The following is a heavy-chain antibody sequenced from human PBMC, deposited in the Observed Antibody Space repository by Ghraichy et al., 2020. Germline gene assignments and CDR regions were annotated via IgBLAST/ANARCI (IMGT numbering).Heavy chain of an antibody. CDR2: ISGTTGNT. Sequence: GGSLRLSCAASGFTFSSSPMNWVRLVPGKGLEWVSTISGTTGNTYYADSVKGRFTISRDNSYNTLYLHMNSLRAEDTAVYYCINNWGLDYWGQGTLVTVSS. D-gene: IGHD7-27*01. CDR3: INNWGLDY. CDR1: GFTFSSSP. V-gene: IGHV3-23*01. J-gene: IGHJ4*02.